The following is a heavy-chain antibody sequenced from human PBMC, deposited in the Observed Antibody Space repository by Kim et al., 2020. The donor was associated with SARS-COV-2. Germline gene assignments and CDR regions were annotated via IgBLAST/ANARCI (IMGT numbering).Heavy chain of an antibody. Sequence: SETLSLTCTVSGGSISSYYWSWIRQPPGKGLEWIGYIYYSGSTNYNPSLKSRVTISVDTSKNQFSLKLSSVTAADTAVYYCARHYYDSSGSLYYFDYWGQGTLVTVSS. D-gene: IGHD3-22*01. CDR3: ARHYYDSSGSLYYFDY. CDR1: GGSISSYY. CDR2: IYYSGST. J-gene: IGHJ4*02. V-gene: IGHV4-59*08.